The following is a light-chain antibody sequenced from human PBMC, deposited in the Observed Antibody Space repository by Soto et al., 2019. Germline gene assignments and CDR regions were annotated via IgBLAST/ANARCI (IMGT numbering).Light chain of an antibody. J-gene: IGLJ3*02. V-gene: IGLV1-44*01. Sequence: QAVVTQPPSASGTPGQRVTISCSGSSSNIGTNTVNWYQQLPGTAPKLLIYDNNQRPSGVPDRFSGSKSGTSASLAISGLQSEDEADYYCAAWDDSLNGLWVFGGGTKVTVL. CDR1: SSNIGTNT. CDR3: AAWDDSLNGLWV. CDR2: DNN.